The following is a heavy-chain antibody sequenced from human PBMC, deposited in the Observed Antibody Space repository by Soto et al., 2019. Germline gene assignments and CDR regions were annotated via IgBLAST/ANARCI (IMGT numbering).Heavy chain of an antibody. V-gene: IGHV1-18*04. CDR3: ARDRTYYDFWSGYYPYYFDY. Sequence: GASVKVSCKASGYTFTGYYMHWVRQAPGQGLEWMGWISAYNGNTNYAQKLQGRVTMTTDTSTSTAYMELRSLRSDDTAVYYCARDRTYYDFWSGYYPYYFDYWGQGTLVTVSS. CDR1: GYTFTGYY. CDR2: ISAYNGNT. J-gene: IGHJ4*02. D-gene: IGHD3-3*01.